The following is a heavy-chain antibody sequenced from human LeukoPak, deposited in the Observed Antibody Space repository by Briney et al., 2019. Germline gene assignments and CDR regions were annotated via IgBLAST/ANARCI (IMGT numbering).Heavy chain of an antibody. CDR3: ARQGYSSGK. V-gene: IGHV3-7*01. Sequence: WGSPTLSCTASGFSVSDHYMDWVRQAPGKGLEWVASIQRDGSGKYYVESVKGRFTISRDNAKNSLYLQMNSLRAEDTAVYYCARQGYSSGKWGQGSLVTVSS. CDR1: GFSVSDHY. J-gene: IGHJ4*02. CDR2: IQRDGSGK. D-gene: IGHD6-19*01.